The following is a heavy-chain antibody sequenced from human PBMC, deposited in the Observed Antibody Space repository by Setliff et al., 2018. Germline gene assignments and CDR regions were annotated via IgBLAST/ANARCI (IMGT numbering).Heavy chain of an antibody. CDR2: IIPIFGSA. V-gene: IGHV1-69*13. CDR1: GGTFNSYA. D-gene: IGHD6-6*01. J-gene: IGHJ6*03. CDR3: ARGSVEYSRSSTDYRYYMDV. Sequence: ASVKVSCKASGGTFNSYAISWVRQAPGQGLEWMGGIIPIFGSANYARKFQGRVTVTADESTSTAYMELSSLRSEDTAVYYCARGSVEYSRSSTDYRYYMDVWGKGTAVTVSS.